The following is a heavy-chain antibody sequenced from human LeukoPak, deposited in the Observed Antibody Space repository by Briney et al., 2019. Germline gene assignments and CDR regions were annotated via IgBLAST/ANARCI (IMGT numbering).Heavy chain of an antibody. CDR1: GFTFDDYA. Sequence: GGSLRLSCAASGFTFDDYAMHWVRQAPGKGLEWVSGISWNSGSIGYADSVKGRFTISRDNSKNTLYLQMNSLGAEDTAVYYCTRAVNYFDYWGQGTLVTVSS. J-gene: IGHJ4*02. V-gene: IGHV3-9*01. CDR3: TRAVNYFDY. CDR2: ISWNSGSI.